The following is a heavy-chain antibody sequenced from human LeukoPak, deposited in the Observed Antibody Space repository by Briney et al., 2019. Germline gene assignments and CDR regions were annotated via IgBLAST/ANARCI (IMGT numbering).Heavy chain of an antibody. CDR3: TRVQAGRSGLMDV. J-gene: IGHJ6*02. V-gene: IGHV3-74*01. CDR2: IDPDGITT. Sequence: GRSLRLSCAASGFTFSSYGMHWVRQAPGEGLVWVSCIDPDGITTNYADSVKGRFTTSRDNARNTLYLQMNSLTAEDTALYYCTRVQAGRSGLMDVWGRGTTVTVSS. CDR1: GFTFSSYG. D-gene: IGHD2-8*02.